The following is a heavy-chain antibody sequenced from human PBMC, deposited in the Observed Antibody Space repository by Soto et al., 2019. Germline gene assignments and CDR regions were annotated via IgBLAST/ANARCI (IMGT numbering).Heavy chain of an antibody. CDR1: GGSLSSYY. D-gene: IGHD6-25*01. CDR3: GSVRPSGYVLS. CDR2: VYFSGNT. V-gene: IGHV4-59*01. Sequence: SETLSLTCTVSGGSLSSYYWTWIRQSPGKGLEWIGYVYFSGNTNYNPSLKSRVTISIDTSKNQFSLRLASVTAADTAFYYCGSVRPSGYVLSWGQGTPVTVSS. J-gene: IGHJ5*02.